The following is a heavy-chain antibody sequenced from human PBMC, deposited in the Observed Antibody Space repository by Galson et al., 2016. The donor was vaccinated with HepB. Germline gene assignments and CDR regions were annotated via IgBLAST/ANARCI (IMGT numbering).Heavy chain of an antibody. CDR1: GYTFNSYG. V-gene: IGHV1-18*01. Sequence: SVKVSCKASGYTFNSYGISWVRQAPGQGLEWLGWISAYNGNTNYAQKVQGRVTMTTDTSTRTAYMELRSLRSDDTAVYYCARDSWIQEWSLDYWGQGTLVTVSS. J-gene: IGHJ4*02. CDR2: ISAYNGNT. D-gene: IGHD5-18*01. CDR3: ARDSWIQEWSLDY.